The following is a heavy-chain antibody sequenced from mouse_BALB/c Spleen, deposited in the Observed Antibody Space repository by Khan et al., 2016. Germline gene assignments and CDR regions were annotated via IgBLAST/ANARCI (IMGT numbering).Heavy chain of an antibody. Sequence: EVKLLESGGGLVQPGGSLKLSCVATGFDFSRYWMSWVRQAPGKGLEWIGEINPDSSTINYTPSLKDKFIISRDNAKNTLYLQMSKVRSEDTALAYCARLHYDGRFAYWGQGTLVTVSA. CDR3: ARLHYDGRFAY. J-gene: IGHJ3*01. CDR1: GFDFSRYW. CDR2: INPDSSTI. D-gene: IGHD1-2*01. V-gene: IGHV4-1*02.